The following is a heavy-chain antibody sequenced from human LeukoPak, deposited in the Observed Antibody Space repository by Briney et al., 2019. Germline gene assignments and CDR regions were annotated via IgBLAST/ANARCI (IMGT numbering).Heavy chain of an antibody. D-gene: IGHD5-24*01. CDR3: ARTRASGDGMGWFDS. CDR1: GVSISSYY. Sequence: TSETLSLTCTVSGVSISSYYWSWIRQPPGKGLELIGYISYSGSTNYNPFLKSRVTISLDTSKSQFSLELSSVTAADTAVYFCARTRASGDGMGWFDSWGQGTRVTVSS. J-gene: IGHJ5*01. V-gene: IGHV4-59*01. CDR2: ISYSGST.